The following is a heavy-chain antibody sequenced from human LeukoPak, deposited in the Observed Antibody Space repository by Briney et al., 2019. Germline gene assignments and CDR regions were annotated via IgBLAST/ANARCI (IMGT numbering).Heavy chain of an antibody. J-gene: IGHJ4*02. Sequence: ASVKVSRKASGYTFTSYGISWVRQAPGQGLEWMGWISAYNGNTNYAQKLQGRVTMTTDTSTSTAYMELWSLRSDDTAVYYCARIYDSSGYYDYWGQGTLVTVSS. D-gene: IGHD3-22*01. CDR3: ARIYDSSGYYDY. V-gene: IGHV1-18*01. CDR2: ISAYNGNT. CDR1: GYTFTSYG.